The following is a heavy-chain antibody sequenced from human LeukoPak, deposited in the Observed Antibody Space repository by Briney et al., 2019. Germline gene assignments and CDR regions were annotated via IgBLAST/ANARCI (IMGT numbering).Heavy chain of an antibody. D-gene: IGHD4-23*01. CDR1: GGSITGYY. CDR2: VFPTGNT. V-gene: IGHV4-4*08. CDR3: ARAGTRAGGAFDI. J-gene: IGHJ3*02. Sequence: SETLSLTCTVSGGSITGYYWSWIRQSPGKGLECIAYVFPTGNTNYNPSLYSRLTISVDTSKNQFSLNLSSVTAADTAVYFCARAGTRAGGAFDIWGQGTMVTVSS.